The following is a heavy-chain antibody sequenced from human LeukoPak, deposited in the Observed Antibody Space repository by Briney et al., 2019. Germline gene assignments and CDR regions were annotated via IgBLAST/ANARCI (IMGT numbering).Heavy chain of an antibody. J-gene: IGHJ4*02. D-gene: IGHD5-18*01. V-gene: IGHV4-39*01. CDR1: GRSISSSDYY. Sequence: SEALSLTCTGSGRSISSSDYYWAWIRQPPGKGLEWIASIYYSGNTYYNPSLESRVTISVDTSKNQFSLRVSFLTAADTAVYYCARYPTAMVSFDYWGQGTLVTVSS. CDR2: IYYSGNT. CDR3: ARYPTAMVSFDY.